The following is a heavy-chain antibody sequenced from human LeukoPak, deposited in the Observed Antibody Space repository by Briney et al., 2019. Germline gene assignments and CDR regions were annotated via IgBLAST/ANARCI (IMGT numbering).Heavy chain of an antibody. D-gene: IGHD3-22*01. CDR2: ISSSGSTI. V-gene: IGHV3-48*03. CDR3: ERETYYYDSSASRLLDY. CDR1: GFTFSSYE. J-gene: IGHJ4*02. Sequence: GGSLRLSCAASGFTFSSYEMNWVRQAPGKGLEWVSYISSSGSTIYYADSVKGRFTISRDHAKNSLYLQMNSLRAEDTAVYYCERETYYYDSSASRLLDYWGQGTLVTVSS.